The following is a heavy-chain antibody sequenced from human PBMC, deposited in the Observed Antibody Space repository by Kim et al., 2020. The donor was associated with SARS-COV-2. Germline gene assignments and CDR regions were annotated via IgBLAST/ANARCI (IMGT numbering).Heavy chain of an antibody. D-gene: IGHD1-26*01. V-gene: IGHV1-2*02. Sequence: NIARKVQGRVPMTRETSISTAYMELSRLRSDDTAVYYCARDEWELAFDYWGQGTLVTVSS. CDR3: ARDEWELAFDY. J-gene: IGHJ4*02.